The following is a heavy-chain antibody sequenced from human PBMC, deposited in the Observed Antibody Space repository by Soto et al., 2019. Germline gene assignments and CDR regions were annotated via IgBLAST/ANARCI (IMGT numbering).Heavy chain of an antibody. CDR1: GFTFSSYW. Sequence: GGSLRLSCAASGFTFSSYWMHWVRQSPGKGLMWVSRINNDGISRSYADSVKGRFTISRDNAKNTLYLQVNSLRAEDTAVYYCSRDATTGYSAAGDYWGQGTMLTV. CDR3: SRDATTGYSAAGDY. V-gene: IGHV3-74*01. CDR2: INNDGISR. D-gene: IGHD1-26*01. J-gene: IGHJ4*02.